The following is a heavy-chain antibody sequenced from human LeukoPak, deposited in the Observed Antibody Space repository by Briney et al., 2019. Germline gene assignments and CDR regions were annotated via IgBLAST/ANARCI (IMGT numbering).Heavy chain of an antibody. CDR3: ARVGALSSSWLLY. V-gene: IGHV3-48*04. D-gene: IGHD6-13*01. CDR2: ISSFSGTI. J-gene: IGHJ4*02. CDR1: GFNFSSYS. Sequence: AGGSLRLSCAASGFNFSSYSMNWVRQAPGKGLEWVSYISSFSGTIYYADSVKGRFTISRDNAKNSLYLQMNSLRAEDTAVYFCARVGALSSSWLLYWGQGTLVTVSS.